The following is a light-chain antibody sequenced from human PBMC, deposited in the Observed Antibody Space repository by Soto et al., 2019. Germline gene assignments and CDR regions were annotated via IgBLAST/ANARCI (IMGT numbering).Light chain of an antibody. V-gene: IGKV3-20*01. J-gene: IGKJ3*01. CDR1: QSISSTY. CDR3: HHYVSTPLFI. CDR2: GYS. Sequence: EVVLTQSPGTLSLSPGERATLSCRASQSISSTYLAWYQQKPGQPPRLLIYGYSTRATDIPDRFSGSGSGTDFTLTISRLEPEDFAVYYCHHYVSTPLFIFGPGTKVDIK.